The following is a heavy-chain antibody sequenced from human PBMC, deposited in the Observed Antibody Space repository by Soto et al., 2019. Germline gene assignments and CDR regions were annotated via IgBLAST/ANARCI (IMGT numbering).Heavy chain of an antibody. D-gene: IGHD3-16*01. CDR1: RGSIRSSNW. Sequence: ADTLCLTFAVYRGSIRSSNWWSCVGQSPGKALEWIGEICHSGSTNYNPSLKSRVTISVDKSKNQFSLKLSSVTDADTAVHYCARYPPRSDPTRGLWIWCQGTMVS. CDR3: ARYPPRSDPTRGLWI. J-gene: IGHJ3*02. V-gene: IGHV4-4*02. CDR2: ICHSGST.